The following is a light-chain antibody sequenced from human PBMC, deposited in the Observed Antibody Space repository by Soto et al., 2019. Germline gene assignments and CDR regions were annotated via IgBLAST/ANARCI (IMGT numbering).Light chain of an antibody. Sequence: DIPMTQSPSTLSASAGDRVTITCRASQSISSWLAWYQQKPGKAPKLLIFDASTLESGVPSRFSGSGSGTEFTLTISSLQPDDFATYYCQQYNSYLTFGGGTKVDI. CDR2: DAS. CDR3: QQYNSYLT. CDR1: QSISSW. V-gene: IGKV1-5*01. J-gene: IGKJ4*01.